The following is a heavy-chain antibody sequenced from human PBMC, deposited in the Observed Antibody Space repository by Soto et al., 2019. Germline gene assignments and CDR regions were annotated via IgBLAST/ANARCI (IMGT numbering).Heavy chain of an antibody. CDR2: IHYNGNT. J-gene: IGHJ4*02. CDR1: CDSIIAYS. D-gene: IGHD5-12*01. V-gene: IGHV4-59*01. Sequence: PSDTLSPTSTISCDSIIAYSWIWVRQPPGKGLEWIGNIHYNGNTKYNPSLKSRVTMSVDTSKNQFSLKLISVTAADTAKYFCAREGNLGRWLQPLDFWGQG. CDR3: AREGNLGRWLQPLDF.